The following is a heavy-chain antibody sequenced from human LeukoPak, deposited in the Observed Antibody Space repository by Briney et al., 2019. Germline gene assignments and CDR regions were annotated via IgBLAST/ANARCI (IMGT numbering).Heavy chain of an antibody. J-gene: IGHJ4*02. CDR1: GFTFRSYA. V-gene: IGHV3-23*01. CDR2: ISGSGGST. Sequence: GGSLRLSCAASGFTFRSYAMSWVRQAPGKGLEWVSAISGSGGSTYYADSVKGRFTISRDNSKNTLYLQMNSLRAEDTAVYYCASYDSSGYYHYFDYWGQGTLVAVSS. D-gene: IGHD3-22*01. CDR3: ASYDSSGYYHYFDY.